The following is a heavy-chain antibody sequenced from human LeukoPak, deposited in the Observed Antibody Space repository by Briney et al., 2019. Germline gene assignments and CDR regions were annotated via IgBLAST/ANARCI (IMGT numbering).Heavy chain of an antibody. CDR3: ARDLATKYYFDY. Sequence: SETLSLTCTVSGGSISSSSYYWGWIRQPPGKGLEWIGSIYYSGSAYYNPSLKSRVTISVDTSKNQFSLKLSSVTAADTAVYYCARDLATKYYFDYWGQGTLVTVSS. V-gene: IGHV4-39*07. CDR2: IYYSGSA. CDR1: GGSISSSSYY. D-gene: IGHD5-12*01. J-gene: IGHJ4*02.